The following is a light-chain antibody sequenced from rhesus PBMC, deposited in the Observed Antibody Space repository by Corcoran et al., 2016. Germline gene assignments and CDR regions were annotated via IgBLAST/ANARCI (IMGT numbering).Light chain of an antibody. CDR1: QSLLQSNGNTY. CDR3: VQATTFPRT. Sequence: DIVMTQTPLSLPITPGEPASISCRSSQSLLQSNGNTYLHWFLQKPGQSPQLLIYGGSKSASGVPERFSGSGSTAYFTLKISKVEAEDAGVYYCVQATTFPRTFGQGTKVEIK. V-gene: IGKV2-72*01. CDR2: GGS. J-gene: IGKJ1*01.